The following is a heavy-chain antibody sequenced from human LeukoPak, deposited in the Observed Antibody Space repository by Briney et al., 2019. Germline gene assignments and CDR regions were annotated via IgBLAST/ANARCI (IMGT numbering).Heavy chain of an antibody. V-gene: IGHV4-59*01. D-gene: IGHD1-14*01. CDR1: GGSISGYS. CDR3: ARRDDTGDAFDI. J-gene: IGHJ3*02. CDR2: ISYSGNT. Sequence: SETLSLTCTVSGGSISGYSWSWIRQSPGKGLEWIGYISYSGNTNYSPSLKSRVTISVDTSQNQFSLKLTSVTAADTAVYYCARRDDTGDAFDIWGQGTMVTVSS.